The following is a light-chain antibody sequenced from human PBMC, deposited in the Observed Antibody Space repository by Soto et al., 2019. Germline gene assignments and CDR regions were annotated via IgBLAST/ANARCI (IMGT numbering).Light chain of an antibody. CDR2: EVS. J-gene: IGLJ3*02. V-gene: IGLV2-14*01. CDR1: SSDVGGYNF. CDR3: SSYTLRNTLVL. Sequence: QSALTQPASVSGSPGQSITISCTGTSSDVGGYNFVSWYQQHPGKAPRLIIYEVSSRPSGVSYRFSGSKSGNTASLTISGRQAEDEADYYCSSYTLRNTLVLFGGGTKLNVL.